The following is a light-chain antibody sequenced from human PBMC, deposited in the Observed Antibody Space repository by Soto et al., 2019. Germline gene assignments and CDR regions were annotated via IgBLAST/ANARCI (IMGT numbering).Light chain of an antibody. CDR3: QSYDSSLSGSGV. CDR2: GNS. V-gene: IGLV1-40*01. Sequence: VLTQPPSVSGAPGQRVPISCTGSSSNIGAGYDVHWYQQLPGTAPKLLIYGNSNRPSGVPDRFSGSKSGTSASLAITGLQAEDEADYYCQSYDSSLSGSGVFGTGTKVTVL. J-gene: IGLJ1*01. CDR1: SSNIGAGYD.